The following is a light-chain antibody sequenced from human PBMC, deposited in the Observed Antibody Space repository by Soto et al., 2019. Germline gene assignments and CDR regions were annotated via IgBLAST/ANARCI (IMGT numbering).Light chain of an antibody. CDR2: AAS. Sequence: DIQMTQSPSYVFASVGDRVTITCRASQGISRWLVWYQQKPGKAPQVVIYAASDLQSGVPSRFSGNGSGTDFTLTISSLQPEDSATYYCQQVDNFPPTFGQGTKLEI. CDR1: QGISRW. CDR3: QQVDNFPPT. J-gene: IGKJ2*01. V-gene: IGKV1-12*01.